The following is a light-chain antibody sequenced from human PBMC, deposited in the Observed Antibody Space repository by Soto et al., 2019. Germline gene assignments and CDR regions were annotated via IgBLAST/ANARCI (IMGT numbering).Light chain of an antibody. Sequence: QSVLTQPPSVSGAPGQSVTISCTGSRSNIGTGYDVHWYQQLPGTAPKLLIYGNSNRPSGVPDRFSGSKSGTSASLAITGLQAEDEADYYCQSYDSSLSEYVFGTGTKVTV. CDR2: GNS. CDR3: QSYDSSLSEYV. V-gene: IGLV1-40*01. J-gene: IGLJ1*01. CDR1: RSNIGTGYD.